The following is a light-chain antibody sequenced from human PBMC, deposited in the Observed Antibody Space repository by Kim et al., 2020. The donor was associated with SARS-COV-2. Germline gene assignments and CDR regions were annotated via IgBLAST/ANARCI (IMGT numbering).Light chain of an antibody. CDR3: QQYGSSPAS. CDR2: GAS. CDR1: QSVSGSY. V-gene: IGKV3-20*01. J-gene: IGKJ4*01. Sequence: PGERATLSCRASQSVSGSYFAWYQQGPGQAPRLLVYGASNRATGIPDRFSGSGSGTDFTLTISRLEPEDFAVYYCQQYGSSPASFGGGNKVE.